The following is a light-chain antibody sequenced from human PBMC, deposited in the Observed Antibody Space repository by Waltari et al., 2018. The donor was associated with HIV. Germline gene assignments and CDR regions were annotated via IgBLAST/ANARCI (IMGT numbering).Light chain of an antibody. Sequence: QSALTQPAPVSGSPGQSITISCTGSNSNVGSFNFVSWYQQHPGKAPRLMIYEVTKRPSGISNRFSGSKSGNTASLTISGLQAEDEAYYYCSSYAGSNIWVFGGGTKLTVL. V-gene: IGLV2-23*02. CDR2: EVT. CDR3: SSYAGSNIWV. J-gene: IGLJ3*02. CDR1: NSNVGSFNF.